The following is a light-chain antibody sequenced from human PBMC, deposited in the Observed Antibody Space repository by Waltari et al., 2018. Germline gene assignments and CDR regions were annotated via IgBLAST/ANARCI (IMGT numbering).Light chain of an antibody. CDR1: QSVSSS. CDR3: QQYDDWPLT. CDR2: GES. J-gene: IGKJ4*01. Sequence: EIVMTQSPATLSGSPGERVTISCRASQSVSSSLAWYQQKPGQAPRLLIYGESTRATGIPGRFSGSGSGTEFTLTISSLQSEDFAVYYCQQYDDWPLTFGGGTKVQIK. V-gene: IGKV3-15*01.